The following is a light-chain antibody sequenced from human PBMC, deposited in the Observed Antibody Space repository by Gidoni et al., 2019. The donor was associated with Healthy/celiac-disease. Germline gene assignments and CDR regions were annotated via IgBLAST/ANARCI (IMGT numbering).Light chain of an antibody. V-gene: IGKV3-15*01. Sequence: EIVITQSPATLSVSPGERATLSCRASQSVSSNLAWYQQKPGQAPRLLIYGASTRATGIPARFSGSGSGTEFTLTISSLQSEDFAVYYCQQYNNWPPDTFGQXTKLEIK. CDR3: QQYNNWPPDT. CDR1: QSVSSN. J-gene: IGKJ2*01. CDR2: GAS.